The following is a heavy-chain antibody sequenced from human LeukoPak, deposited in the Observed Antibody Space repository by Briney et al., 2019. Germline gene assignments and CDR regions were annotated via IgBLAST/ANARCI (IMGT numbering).Heavy chain of an antibody. Sequence: PGGSLRLSCAASGFTVSSNYMSWVRQAPGKGLEWVSVIYSGGSTYYADSVKGRFTISRDNSKNTLYLQMNSLRAEDTAVYYCAKGMMVYAPAGMDVWGQGTTVTVSS. D-gene: IGHD2-8*01. J-gene: IGHJ6*02. CDR1: GFTVSSNY. CDR3: AKGMMVYAPAGMDV. CDR2: IYSGGST. V-gene: IGHV3-66*01.